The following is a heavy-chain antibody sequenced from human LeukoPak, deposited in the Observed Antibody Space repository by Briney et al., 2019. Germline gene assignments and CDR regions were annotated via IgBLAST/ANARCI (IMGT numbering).Heavy chain of an antibody. CDR2: IYTSGST. Sequence: PSETLSLTCTVSGYSISSGYYWGWIRQPAGKGLEWIGRIYTSGSTNYNPSLKSRVTMSVDTSKNQFSLKLSSVTAADTAVYYCARVYSGYANAFDIWGQGTMVTVSS. CDR3: ARVYSGYANAFDI. J-gene: IGHJ3*02. D-gene: IGHD5-12*01. V-gene: IGHV4-4*07. CDR1: GYSISSGYY.